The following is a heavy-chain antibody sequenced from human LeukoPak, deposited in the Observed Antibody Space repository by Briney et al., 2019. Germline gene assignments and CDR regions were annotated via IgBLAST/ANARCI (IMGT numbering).Heavy chain of an antibody. V-gene: IGHV3-30-3*01. J-gene: IGHJ4*02. D-gene: IGHD6-19*01. CDR1: GFTFSSYA. Sequence: GGSLRLSCAASGFTFSSYAMHWVRQAPGKGLEWVAVISYDGSNKYYADSVKGRFTISRDNSKNTLYLQMNSLRAEDTAVYYCATRIAVAGGLDYWGQGTLVTVSS. CDR3: ATRIAVAGGLDY. CDR2: ISYDGSNK.